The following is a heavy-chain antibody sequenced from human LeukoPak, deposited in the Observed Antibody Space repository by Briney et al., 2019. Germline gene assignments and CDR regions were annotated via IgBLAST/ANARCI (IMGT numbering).Heavy chain of an antibody. V-gene: IGHV3-23*01. D-gene: IGHD5-12*01. J-gene: IGHJ4*02. CDR3: AKTSRGNSAYDSPFYY. CDR1: GFTFSTYA. CDR2: VRGSGSDK. Sequence: QPGGSLRLSCAVSGFTFSTYAMSWVRQAPGKGLEWVSAVRGSGSDKYYADSVKGRFTISRDNSKNTLYLQMNSLRAGDTAIYYCAKTSRGNSAYDSPFYYWGQGTLVTVSS.